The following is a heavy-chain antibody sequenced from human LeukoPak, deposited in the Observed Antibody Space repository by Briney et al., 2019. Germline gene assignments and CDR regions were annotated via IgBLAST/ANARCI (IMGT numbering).Heavy chain of an antibody. V-gene: IGHV3-64*01. J-gene: IGHJ4*02. CDR3: ARDRYYDSSGHPAGYSSDY. Sequence: GGSLRLSCAASGFTFSSYAMHWVRQAPGKGLGYFSAISSNGGSTYYANSVKGRFTISRDNSKNMLYLQMGSLRAEDMAVYYCARDRYYDSSGHPAGYSSDYWGQGTLVTVSS. CDR2: ISSNGGST. CDR1: GFTFSSYA. D-gene: IGHD3-22*01.